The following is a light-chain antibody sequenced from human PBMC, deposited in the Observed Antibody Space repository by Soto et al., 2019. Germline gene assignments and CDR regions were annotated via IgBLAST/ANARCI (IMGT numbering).Light chain of an antibody. J-gene: IGKJ2*01. CDR1: QSVSSSY. CDR2: GAS. Sequence: EIVLTQSPGTLSLSPGERATLSCRASQSVSSSYLAWYQQKPGQAPRILIYGASSRATGIPDRFSGSGSGTDFTLTISRLVPEDFAVYYCQQYGSSPPYTFGQGTKLEIK. CDR3: QQYGSSPPYT. V-gene: IGKV3-20*01.